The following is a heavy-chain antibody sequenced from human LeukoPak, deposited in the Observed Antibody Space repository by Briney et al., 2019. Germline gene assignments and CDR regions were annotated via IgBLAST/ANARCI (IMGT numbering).Heavy chain of an antibody. D-gene: IGHD1-26*01. CDR1: GGSFSGYF. Sequence: SETLSLTCAVYGGSFSGYFWSWVRQPPGKGLEWIGEINHSGSTNYNPSLKSRVTISVDTSKNQFSLKLRSVTAADTAVYYCARRPRSSGSHDGPSGLDYWGQGTLVTVSS. CDR3: ARRPRSSGSHDGPSGLDY. V-gene: IGHV4-34*01. CDR2: INHSGST. J-gene: IGHJ4*02.